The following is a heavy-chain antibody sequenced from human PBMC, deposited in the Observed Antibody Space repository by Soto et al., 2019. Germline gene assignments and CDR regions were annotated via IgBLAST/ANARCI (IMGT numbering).Heavy chain of an antibody. J-gene: IGHJ5*02. CDR1: GYSFTSYW. CDR2: IDPSDSYT. D-gene: IGHD3-22*01. CDR3: ARHTPSYYYDSSGYYWVYNWFDP. Sequence: GESLKISCEGSGYSFTSYWISWVRQMPGKGLEWMGRIDPSDSYTNYSPSFQGHVTISADKSISTAYLQWSSLKASDTTMYYCARHTPSYYYDSSGYYWVYNWFDPWGQGTLVTVSS. V-gene: IGHV5-10-1*01.